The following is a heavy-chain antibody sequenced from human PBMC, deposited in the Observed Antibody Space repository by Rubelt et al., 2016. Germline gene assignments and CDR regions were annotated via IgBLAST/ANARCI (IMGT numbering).Heavy chain of an antibody. Sequence: QVQLVQSGAEVKKPGASVKVSCKASGYTFTSYGISWVRQAPGQGLEWMGWISAYNGNTNYAQRLQGRVTRTTDTPTSTAYMELRSLSSDDTAVYYCARDRIRIAARQGWYFDLWGRGTLVTVSS. D-gene: IGHD6-6*01. CDR1: GYTFTSYG. CDR2: ISAYNGNT. J-gene: IGHJ2*01. V-gene: IGHV1-18*01. CDR3: ARDRIRIAARQGWYFDL.